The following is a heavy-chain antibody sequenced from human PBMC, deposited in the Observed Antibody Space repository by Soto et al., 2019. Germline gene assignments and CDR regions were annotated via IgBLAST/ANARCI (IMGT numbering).Heavy chain of an antibody. CDR1: GFPFRSYG. CDR2: IWNDGSHA. J-gene: IGHJ4*02. CDR3: ARDQTDSGGYSDS. Sequence: QVQLVESGGGVVQPGGSLRLSCEGSGFPFRSYGIQWVRQAPGKGLEWLGLIWNDGSHAYYADSVKGRFTISRDISKNTVFLQVSNLRAEDTAVYFCARDQTDSGGYSDSWGQGTLVTVSS. D-gene: IGHD2-15*01. V-gene: IGHV3-33*01.